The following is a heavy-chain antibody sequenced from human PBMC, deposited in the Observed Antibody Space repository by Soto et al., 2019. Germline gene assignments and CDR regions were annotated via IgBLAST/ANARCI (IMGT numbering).Heavy chain of an antibody. Sequence: GGSLRLSCAASGFTFSSYAISWVRQAPGKGLEWVSAISGSGGSTYYADSVKGRFTISRDNSKNTLYLQMNSLRAEDTAVYYCAKYPEWELLPKTHYYYYGMDVWGQGTTVTVSS. V-gene: IGHV3-23*01. J-gene: IGHJ6*02. CDR1: GFTFSSYA. CDR2: ISGSGGST. CDR3: AKYPEWELLPKTHYYYYGMDV. D-gene: IGHD1-26*01.